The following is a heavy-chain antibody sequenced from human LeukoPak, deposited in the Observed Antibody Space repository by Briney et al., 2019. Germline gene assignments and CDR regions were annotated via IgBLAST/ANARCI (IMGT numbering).Heavy chain of an antibody. Sequence: SSETLSLTCTVSGGSISSYYWSWIRQPPGKGLEWIGYIYYSVSTHYNPSLKSRVTISVDTSKNQFSLKLSSVTAADTAVYYCARSGERYYYYIDVWGKGTTVTVSS. D-gene: IGHD1-1*01. CDR3: ARSGERYYYYIDV. V-gene: IGHV4-59*01. CDR2: IYYSVST. J-gene: IGHJ6*03. CDR1: GGSISSYY.